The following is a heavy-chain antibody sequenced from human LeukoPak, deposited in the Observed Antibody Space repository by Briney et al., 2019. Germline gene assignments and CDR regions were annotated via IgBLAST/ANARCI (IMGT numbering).Heavy chain of an antibody. CDR1: GFTFSNYA. D-gene: IGHD4-17*01. Sequence: GGSLRLSCEASGFTFSNYAMSWVRQAPGKGLEWVSGICGHGISIYYADSVKGRFTISRDNSKKTMYLQMNSLRAEDTAIYYCASDPNGDYVGALGFWGRGTLVTVSS. J-gene: IGHJ4*01. CDR3: ASDPNGDYVGALGF. CDR2: ICGHGISI. V-gene: IGHV3-23*01.